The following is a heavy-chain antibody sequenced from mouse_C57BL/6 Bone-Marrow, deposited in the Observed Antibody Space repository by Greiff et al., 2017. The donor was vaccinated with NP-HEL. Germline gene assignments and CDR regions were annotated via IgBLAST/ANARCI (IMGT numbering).Heavy chain of an antibody. V-gene: IGHV2-2*01. J-gene: IGHJ2*01. Sequence: QVQLQQSGPGLVQPSQSLSITCTVSGFSLTSYGVHWVRQSPGKGLEWLGVIWSGGSTDYNAAFISRLSISKDNSKSQVFFKMNSLQADDTAIYYCARNKVITTVVATRIWFDYWGQGTTLTVSS. CDR2: IWSGGST. CDR1: GFSLTSYG. CDR3: ARNKVITTVVATRIWFDY. D-gene: IGHD1-1*01.